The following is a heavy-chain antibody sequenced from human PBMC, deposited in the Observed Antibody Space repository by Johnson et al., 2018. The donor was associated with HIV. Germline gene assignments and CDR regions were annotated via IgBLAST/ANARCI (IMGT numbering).Heavy chain of an antibody. V-gene: IGHV3-11*04. CDR3: ASDYGDYDHAFDI. CDR2: ISRGGSSASVI. Sequence: QVQLVESGGGLVKPGGSLRLSCAASGFSFSDYFVSWIRQAPGKGLEWVSYISRGGSSASVIYYADSVKGRFTISRENAKNSVYPQMNSLRSDDTAVYYCASDYGDYDHAFDIWGRGTVVTVTS. J-gene: IGHJ3*02. D-gene: IGHD4-17*01. CDR1: GFSFSDYF.